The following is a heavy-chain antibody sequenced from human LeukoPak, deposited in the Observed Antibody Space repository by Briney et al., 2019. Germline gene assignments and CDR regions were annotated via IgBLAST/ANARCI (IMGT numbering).Heavy chain of an antibody. D-gene: IGHD3-10*01. CDR2: ISSSGSTI. CDR1: GFTFSDYY. CDR3: AREWFPEAFDI. Sequence: SGGSLRLSCAASGFTFSDYYMSWIRQAPGKGLEWVSYISSSGSTIYYADSVKGRFTISRDNAKNSLYLQINSLRAEDTAVYYCAREWFPEAFDIWGQGTMVTVSS. J-gene: IGHJ3*02. V-gene: IGHV3-11*04.